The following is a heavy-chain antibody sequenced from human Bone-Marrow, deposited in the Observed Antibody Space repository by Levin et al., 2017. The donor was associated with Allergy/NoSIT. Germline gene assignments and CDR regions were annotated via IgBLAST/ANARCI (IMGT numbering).Heavy chain of an antibody. D-gene: IGHD2-2*01. V-gene: IGHV1-69*04. CDR2: INPMLGVT. CDR3: AREEICSSTSCFYFDF. Sequence: SVKVSCKSSGGTFNSYTVNWVRQAPGQGLEWMGRINPMLGVTAYAQNFQGRLTLTADTSTDTAYMEMDSLNSRDTAIYYCAREEICSSTSCFYFDFWGQGTLLTVSS. CDR1: GGTFNSYT. J-gene: IGHJ4*02.